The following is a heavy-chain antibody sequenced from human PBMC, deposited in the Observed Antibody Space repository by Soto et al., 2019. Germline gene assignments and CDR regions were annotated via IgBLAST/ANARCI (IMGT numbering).Heavy chain of an antibody. J-gene: IGHJ4*02. CDR1: GFTFSSYE. CDR2: ISSSGSTI. V-gene: IGHV3-48*03. D-gene: IGHD3-22*01. CDR3: ARDIYDSSGYYSPGFDY. Sequence: GGSLRLSCAASGFTFSSYEMNWVRQAPGKGLEWVSYISSSGSTIYYADSVKGRFTISRDNAKNSLYLQMNSLRAEDTAVYYCARDIYDSSGYYSPGFDYWGQGTLVTVSS.